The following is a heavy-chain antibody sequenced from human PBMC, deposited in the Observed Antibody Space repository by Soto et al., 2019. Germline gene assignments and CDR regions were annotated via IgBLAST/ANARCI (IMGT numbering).Heavy chain of an antibody. Sequence: ASVKVSCKASGYTFTSYDINWVRQATGQGLEWMGWMNPNSGNTGYAQKFQGRVTMTRNTSISTAYMELSSLRSEDTAVYYCGSEVVVVAATLYYYYYYMDVWGKGTTVTVSS. CDR3: GSEVVVVAATLYYYYYYMDV. CDR1: GYTFTSYD. CDR2: MNPNSGNT. V-gene: IGHV1-8*01. D-gene: IGHD2-15*01. J-gene: IGHJ6*03.